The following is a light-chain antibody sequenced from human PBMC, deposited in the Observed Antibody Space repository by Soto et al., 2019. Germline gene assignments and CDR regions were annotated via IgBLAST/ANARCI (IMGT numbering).Light chain of an antibody. CDR1: QSVSSSY. V-gene: IGKV3-20*01. CDR3: QQYVRSAALT. Sequence: DIVLTQSPGTLSLSPGERATLSCRASQSVSSSYLAWYQQTPGQAPRLLINGPSSRATDVPDRFSGSGSATDVALTISRMEPDDFAVYYCQQYVRSAALTFGGGTKVEIK. CDR2: GPS. J-gene: IGKJ4*01.